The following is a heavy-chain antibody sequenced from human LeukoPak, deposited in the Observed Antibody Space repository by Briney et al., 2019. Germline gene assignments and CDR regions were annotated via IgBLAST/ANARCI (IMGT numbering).Heavy chain of an antibody. CDR2: INSGGSKT. Sequence: GGSLRLSCAASGFTFTNYWMYWVRQAPGKGLEWVSRINSGGSKTNYADSVNGRFTISRDNAKNTLYLQMNSLRAEDTAMYYCARPIRGYDCFDIWGQGTMVTVSS. D-gene: IGHD5-12*01. CDR3: ARPIRGYDCFDI. V-gene: IGHV3-74*01. CDR1: GFTFTNYW. J-gene: IGHJ3*02.